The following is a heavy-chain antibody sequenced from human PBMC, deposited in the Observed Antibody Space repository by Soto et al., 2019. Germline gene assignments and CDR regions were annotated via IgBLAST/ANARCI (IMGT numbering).Heavy chain of an antibody. Sequence: LGESLKISGTVSGYSFTLYWIGCVRPMPGKGLEWLGIIYPGDSDTRYSPSFQGQVTISADKSISTAYLQWSSLKASDTAMYYCARQKSSNYYDILTGYYTPDAFDIWGQGKMVTVSS. V-gene: IGHV5-51*01. D-gene: IGHD3-9*01. CDR3: ARQKSSNYYDILTGYYTPDAFDI. CDR2: IYPGDSDT. J-gene: IGHJ3*02. CDR1: GYSFTLYW.